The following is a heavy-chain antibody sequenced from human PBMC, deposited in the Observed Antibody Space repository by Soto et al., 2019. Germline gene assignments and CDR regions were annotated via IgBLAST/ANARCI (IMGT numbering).Heavy chain of an antibody. CDR3: ARGVAVITSFDY. CDR1: GFTFSSYA. Sequence: QVQLVESGGGVVQPGRSLRLSCAASGFTFSSYAMHWVRQAPGKGLEWVAVISYDGSNKYYADSVKGRFTISRDNSKNTLYLQMNSLRAEDTAVYYCARGVAVITSFDYWGQGTLVPVSS. J-gene: IGHJ4*02. CDR2: ISYDGSNK. V-gene: IGHV3-30-3*01. D-gene: IGHD3-22*01.